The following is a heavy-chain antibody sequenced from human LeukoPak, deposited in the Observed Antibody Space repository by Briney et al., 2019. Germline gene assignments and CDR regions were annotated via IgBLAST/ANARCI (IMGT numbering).Heavy chain of an antibody. Sequence: GGSLRLSCAASGFTFDDYGMSWVRQAPGKGLEWVSAINWNGGSTGYADSVKGRFTISRDNAKNSLYLQMNSLRGEDTAVYYCAKDKASWQNNYYYMDVWGKGTTVTISS. V-gene: IGHV3-20*04. J-gene: IGHJ6*03. CDR2: INWNGGST. CDR1: GFTFDDYG. CDR3: AKDKASWQNNYYYMDV. D-gene: IGHD6-13*01.